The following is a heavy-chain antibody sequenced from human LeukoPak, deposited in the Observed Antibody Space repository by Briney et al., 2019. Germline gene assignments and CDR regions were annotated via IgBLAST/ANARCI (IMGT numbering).Heavy chain of an antibody. J-gene: IGHJ4*02. CDR2: IRADVGTT. CDR1: GFTFSNFA. CDR3: AKDVYGDYGGLVY. V-gene: IGHV3-23*01. Sequence: PGGSLRLSCAASGFTFSNFAMTWVRQAPGRGLEWVSTIRADVGTTNYADSVKGRLTISRDNSKNTVYLQMNSLRAEDTAVYYCAKDVYGDYGGLVYWGQGTLVTVSS. D-gene: IGHD4-17*01.